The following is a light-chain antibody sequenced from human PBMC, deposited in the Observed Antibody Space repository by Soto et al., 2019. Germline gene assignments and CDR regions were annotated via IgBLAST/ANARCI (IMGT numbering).Light chain of an antibody. Sequence: DIVLTQSPGTLSLSPGERATLSCRASQTVSTNYLAWYQQKPGQAPMLLIDGASSRATGIPDRFSGSGSGTDFTLTISKLEPEDFAVYYCQQYEGAPMTFGLGTKVEIK. CDR1: QTVSTNY. V-gene: IGKV3-20*01. CDR2: GAS. CDR3: QQYEGAPMT. J-gene: IGKJ1*01.